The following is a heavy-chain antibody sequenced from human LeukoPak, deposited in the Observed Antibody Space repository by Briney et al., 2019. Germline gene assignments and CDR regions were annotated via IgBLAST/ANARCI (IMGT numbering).Heavy chain of an antibody. J-gene: IGHJ4*02. V-gene: IGHV3-30*18. Sequence: GGSLRLSCVASGFTFSSYGMHWVRQAPGKGLEWVAVISYDGSNKYYADSVKGRFTISRDNSKNTLYLQMNSLRAEDTAVYYCAKDLPRYCSGGSCHNPDYWGQGTLVTVSS. CDR3: AKDLPRYCSGGSCHNPDY. CDR1: GFTFSSYG. CDR2: ISYDGSNK. D-gene: IGHD2-15*01.